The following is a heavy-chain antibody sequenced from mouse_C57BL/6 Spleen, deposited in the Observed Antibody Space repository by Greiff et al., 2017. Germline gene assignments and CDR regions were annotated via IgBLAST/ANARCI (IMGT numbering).Heavy chain of an antibody. D-gene: IGHD1-1*01. J-gene: IGHJ4*01. Sequence: QVQLQQSGPELVKPGASVKISCKASGYAFSSSWMNWVKQRPGKGLEWIGRIYTGDGDTNYNGKFKGKATLTADKASSTAYVQLSSLTSEDSAVYCCARGNYYGSSYDWGQGTSVTVSS. CDR2: IYTGDGDT. CDR1: GYAFSSSW. V-gene: IGHV1-82*01. CDR3: ARGNYYGSSYD.